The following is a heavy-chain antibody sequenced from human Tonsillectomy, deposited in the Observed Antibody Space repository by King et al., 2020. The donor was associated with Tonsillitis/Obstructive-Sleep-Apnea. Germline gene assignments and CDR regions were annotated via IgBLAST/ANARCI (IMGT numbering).Heavy chain of an antibody. V-gene: IGHV2-5*02. Sequence: ITLKESGPTLVKPTQTLTLTCTFSGFSLSTGGVGVGWIRQPPGKALEWLALIYWDDDKRYSPLLKSRLTITKDTSKNQVVLTMTNMDPVDTATYYCAHRPVVTAVPRRDDAFDIWGQGTMVSVAS. CDR1: GFSLSTGGVG. D-gene: IGHD2/OR15-2a*01. J-gene: IGHJ3*02. CDR3: AHRPVVTAVPRRDDAFDI. CDR2: IYWDDDK.